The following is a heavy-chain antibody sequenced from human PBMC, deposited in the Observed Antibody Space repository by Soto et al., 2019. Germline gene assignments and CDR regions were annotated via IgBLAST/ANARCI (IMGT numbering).Heavy chain of an antibody. V-gene: IGHV3-43*01. CDR1: GCTFDDYT. Sequence: GGSLRLSCAASGCTFDDYTMHWVRQAPGKGLEWVSLISWDGGSTYYADSVKGRFTISRDNSKNSLYLQMNSLRTEDTALYYCAKDILPSSSSDPGGMDVWGQGTTVTVSS. D-gene: IGHD6-6*01. J-gene: IGHJ6*02. CDR3: AKDILPSSSSDPGGMDV. CDR2: ISWDGGST.